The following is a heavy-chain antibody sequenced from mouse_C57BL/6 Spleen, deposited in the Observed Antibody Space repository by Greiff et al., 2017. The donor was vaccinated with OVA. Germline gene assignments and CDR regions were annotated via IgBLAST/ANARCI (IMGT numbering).Heavy chain of an antibody. V-gene: IGHV1-82*01. CDR2: IYPGDGDT. CDR3: ARGDDGYFPAMDY. D-gene: IGHD2-3*01. Sequence: QVQLKQSGPELVKPGASVKISCKASGYAFSSSWMNWVKQRPGKGLEWIGRIYPGDGDTNYNGKFKGKATLTADKSSSTAYMQLSSLTSEDSAVYFCARGDDGYFPAMDYWGQGTSVTVSS. J-gene: IGHJ4*01. CDR1: GYAFSSSW.